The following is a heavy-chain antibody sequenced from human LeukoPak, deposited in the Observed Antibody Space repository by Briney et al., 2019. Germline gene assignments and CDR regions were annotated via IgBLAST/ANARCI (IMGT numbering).Heavy chain of an antibody. D-gene: IGHD3-22*01. J-gene: IGHJ3*02. V-gene: IGHV1-18*01. Sequence: VASVKVSCKASGYTFTSYGISWVRQAPGQGLEWMGWISAYNGNTNYAQKLQGRVTMTTDTSTSTAYMELRSLRSDDTAVYYCASRNPYYYDSSGYADAFDIWGQGTMVTVFS. CDR1: GYTFTSYG. CDR2: ISAYNGNT. CDR3: ASRNPYYYDSSGYADAFDI.